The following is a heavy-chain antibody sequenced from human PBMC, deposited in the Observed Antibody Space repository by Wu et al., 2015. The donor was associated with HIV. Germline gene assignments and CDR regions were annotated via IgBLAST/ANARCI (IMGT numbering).Heavy chain of an antibody. CDR1: GATFTSYA. V-gene: IGHV1-69*13. J-gene: IGHJ4*02. CDR3: ARDAVFGSSSWYPY. CDR2: LIPMYGTA. D-gene: IGHD6-13*01. Sequence: QVQLLQSGAEVKNPGSSVRVSCKASGATFTSYALSWVRQAPGQGLEWMGRLIPMYGTANYAQKFQGRVTITADESTSTAYMDVSSLRSDDTAVYYCARDAVFGSSSWYPYWGQGTLVTVSS.